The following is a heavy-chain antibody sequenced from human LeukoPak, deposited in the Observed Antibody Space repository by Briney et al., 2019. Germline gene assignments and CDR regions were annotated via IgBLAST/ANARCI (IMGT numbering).Heavy chain of an antibody. Sequence: GGSLRLSCAASGFTFDDYAMHLVRQAPGKGLEWVSGISWNSGTIDYADSVKGRFTISRDNAKNSLYLQMNSLRAEDTALYYCAKDRYSSSSNWFDPWGQGTLVTVSS. J-gene: IGHJ5*02. D-gene: IGHD6-13*01. V-gene: IGHV3-9*01. CDR1: GFTFDDYA. CDR2: ISWNSGTI. CDR3: AKDRYSSSSNWFDP.